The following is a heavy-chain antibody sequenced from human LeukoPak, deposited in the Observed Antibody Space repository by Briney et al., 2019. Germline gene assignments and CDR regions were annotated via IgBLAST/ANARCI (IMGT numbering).Heavy chain of an antibody. V-gene: IGHV4-4*07. CDR1: GGSVSSYY. Sequence: SETLSLTCTVSGGSVSSYYWSWIRQPAGKGLEWIGRIYTSGSTNYNPSLKSRVTMSVDTSKNQFYLKLSSVTAADTVVYYCARAGLDYYDSTVDYWGQGTLVTVSS. CDR3: ARAGLDYYDSTVDY. CDR2: IYTSGST. D-gene: IGHD3-22*01. J-gene: IGHJ4*02.